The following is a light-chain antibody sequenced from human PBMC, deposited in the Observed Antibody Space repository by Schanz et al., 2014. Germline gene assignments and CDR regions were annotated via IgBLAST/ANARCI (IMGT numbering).Light chain of an antibody. CDR1: SSDVGDYNF. Sequence: QSALTQPASMSGSPGQSITISCTGTSSDVGDYNFVSWYQHHPGKAPKLMIYDVSNRPSGVSNRFSGSKSGNTASLTISGLQAEDEADYYCSSYTSSSTWVFGGGTKLTVL. CDR3: SSYTSSSTWV. CDR2: DVS. J-gene: IGLJ3*02. V-gene: IGLV2-14*03.